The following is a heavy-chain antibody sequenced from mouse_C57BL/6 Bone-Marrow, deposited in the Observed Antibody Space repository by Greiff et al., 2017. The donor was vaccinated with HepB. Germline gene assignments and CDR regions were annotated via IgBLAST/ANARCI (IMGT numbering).Heavy chain of an antibody. V-gene: IGHV8-8*01. CDR2: IWWDDDK. D-gene: IGHD2-3*01. J-gene: IGHJ3*01. Sequence: ESGPGILQPSQTLSLTCSFSGFSLSTFGMGVGWIRQPSGKGLEWLAHIWWDDDKYYNPALKSRLTNSKDTSKNQLFLKIANVDTADTATYYCARIISLYDPFAYWGQGTLVTVSA. CDR1: GFSLSTFGMG. CDR3: ARIISLYDPFAY.